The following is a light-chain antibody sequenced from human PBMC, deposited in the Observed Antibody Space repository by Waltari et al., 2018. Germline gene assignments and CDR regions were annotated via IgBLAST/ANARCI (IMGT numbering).Light chain of an antibody. CDR3: QQYNTWPRT. CDR2: GAS. CDR1: QSCSSN. J-gene: IGKJ1*01. V-gene: IGKV3-15*01. Sequence: DIVMTQSPDTLSVSPGERATLSCRASQSCSSNLAWYQQKPGQAPRLLIYGASTRATGIPARFSGSGSGTEFTLTISSLQSEDFAVYYCQQYNTWPRTFGQGAKVEIK.